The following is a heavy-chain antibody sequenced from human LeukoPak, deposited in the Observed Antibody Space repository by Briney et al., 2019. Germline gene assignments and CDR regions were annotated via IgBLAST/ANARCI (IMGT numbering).Heavy chain of an antibody. CDR1: GFTFGSYA. CDR2: FSGRGHTT. D-gene: IGHD3-22*01. Sequence: PGGSLRISCAASGFTFGSYAMSWVRQPPGKGREWVSGFSGRGHTTYHADSVRGRFTISRDNSKNTLYLQMNSLRVDDSAVYYCAKGGHYDSSGYSPFDYWGQGTLVTVSS. CDR3: AKGGHYDSSGYSPFDY. J-gene: IGHJ4*02. V-gene: IGHV3-23*01.